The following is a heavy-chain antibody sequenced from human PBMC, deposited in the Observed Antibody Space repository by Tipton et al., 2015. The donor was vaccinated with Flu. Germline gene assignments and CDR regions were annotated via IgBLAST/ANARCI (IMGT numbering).Heavy chain of an antibody. CDR3: ARSTYYYGSGSSDY. CDR1: DYSISSGYY. Sequence: LRLSCAVSDYSISSGYYWGWIRQPPGKGLEWIGCISHSGRTYYNPSLKSRVTISVDTAKNQFSQRLSSVTAADTAVYYCARSTYYYGSGSSDYWGQGTLVAVSS. CDR2: ISHSGRT. D-gene: IGHD3-10*01. V-gene: IGHV4-38-2*01. J-gene: IGHJ4*02.